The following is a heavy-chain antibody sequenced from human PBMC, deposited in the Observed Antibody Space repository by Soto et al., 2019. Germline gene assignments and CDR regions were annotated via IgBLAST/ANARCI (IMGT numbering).Heavy chain of an antibody. Sequence: PSETLSLTCTVSGGSINSYYWNWIRQPPGKGLEWIGYIYYSGSTNYNPSLKSRVTISVDTSKNQFSLKLSSVTAADTAVYYCARRYGYSFDYWGQGTLVTVSS. D-gene: IGHD1-1*01. J-gene: IGHJ4*02. CDR3: ARRYGYSFDY. CDR1: GGSINSYY. CDR2: IYYSGST. V-gene: IGHV4-59*08.